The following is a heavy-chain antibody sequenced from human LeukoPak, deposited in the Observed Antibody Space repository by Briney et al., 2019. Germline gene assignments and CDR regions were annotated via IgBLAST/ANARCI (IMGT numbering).Heavy chain of an antibody. V-gene: IGHV4-61*02. CDR2: IYTSGST. Sequence: SETLSLTCTVSGGSISSGSYYWSWIRQPAGKGLEWIGRIYTSGSTNYNPSLKSRVTISVDTSKNQFSLKLSSVTAADTAVYYCALYRSSRDYYYYYMDVWGKGTTVTVSS. CDR3: ALYRSSRDYYYYYMDV. J-gene: IGHJ6*03. D-gene: IGHD6-13*01. CDR1: GGSISSGSYY.